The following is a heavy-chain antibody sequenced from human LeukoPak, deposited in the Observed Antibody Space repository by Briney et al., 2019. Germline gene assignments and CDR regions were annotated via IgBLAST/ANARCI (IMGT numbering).Heavy chain of an antibody. CDR2: ISAYNGNT. V-gene: IGHV1-18*01. Sequence: GASVKVSCKASGYTFTSYGISWVRQAPGQGLEWMGWISAYNGNTNYAQKLQGRVTMTTDTSTSTAYMELRSLRSDDTAVYYCARDLGPHSVATPYFDYWGQGTLVTVSS. J-gene: IGHJ4*02. D-gene: IGHD5-12*01. CDR3: ARDLGPHSVATPYFDY. CDR1: GYTFTSYG.